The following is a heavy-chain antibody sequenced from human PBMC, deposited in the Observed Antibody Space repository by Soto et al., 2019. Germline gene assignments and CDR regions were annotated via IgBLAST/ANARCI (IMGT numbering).Heavy chain of an antibody. Sequence: ASVKVSCKASGYTFTGYYMHWVRQAPGQGLEWMGWINPNSGGTNYAQKFQGWVTMTRDTSISTAYMELSRLRSDDTAVYYWALGYCSSTSCYEGYNWFAPWGQGTLVTVSS. J-gene: IGHJ5*02. V-gene: IGHV1-2*04. D-gene: IGHD2-2*01. CDR1: GYTFTGYY. CDR3: ALGYCSSTSCYEGYNWFAP. CDR2: INPNSGGT.